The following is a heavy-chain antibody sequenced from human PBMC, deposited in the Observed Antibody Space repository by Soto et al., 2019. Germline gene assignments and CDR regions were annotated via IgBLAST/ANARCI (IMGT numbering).Heavy chain of an antibody. CDR1: GFSFSNYA. CDR3: ATQDFRGTSGTT. J-gene: IGHJ4*02. Sequence: PGGSLRLSCTASGFSFSNYAMGWVRQTPRKGLEWVSVISRVGGNIHYVESVKGRFTISRDNSKNTLYLQMDSLRVEDTAVYNCATQDFRGTSGTTWGQGTQVTVSS. CDR2: ISRVGGNI. D-gene: IGHD1-1*01. V-gene: IGHV3-23*01.